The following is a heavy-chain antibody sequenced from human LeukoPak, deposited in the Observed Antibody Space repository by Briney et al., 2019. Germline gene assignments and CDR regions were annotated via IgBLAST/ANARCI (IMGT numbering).Heavy chain of an antibody. D-gene: IGHD3-22*01. J-gene: IGHJ6*02. Sequence: ASVKVSCKASGYTFTSYAMHWVRQAPGQRLEWMGWINAGNGNTKYSQRFQGRVTITRDTSASTAYMELSSLRSEDTAVYYCAKDLYYYDTSGGMDVWGQGTTVTVSS. CDR1: GYTFTSYA. CDR3: AKDLYYYDTSGGMDV. V-gene: IGHV1-3*01. CDR2: INAGNGNT.